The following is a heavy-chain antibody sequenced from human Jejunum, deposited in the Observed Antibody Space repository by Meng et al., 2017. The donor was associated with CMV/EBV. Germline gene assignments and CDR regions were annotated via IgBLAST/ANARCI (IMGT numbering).Heavy chain of an antibody. D-gene: IGHD6-19*01. J-gene: IGHJ4*02. CDR1: TFSCSY. CDR2: ISHSGGT. CDR3: ARSLRDYSGWVKKYHFDY. Sequence: TFSCSYRPWLRQRPGKGLEWVGEISHSGGTSYNPSLRGRLTISVDTSTNQFSLRLTSVTAADTGLYYCARSLRDYSGWVKKYHFDYWGQGTLVTVSS. V-gene: IGHV4-34*01.